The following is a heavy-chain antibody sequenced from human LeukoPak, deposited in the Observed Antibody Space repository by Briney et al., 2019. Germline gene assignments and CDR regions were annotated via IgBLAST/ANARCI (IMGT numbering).Heavy chain of an antibody. D-gene: IGHD2-2*01. CDR1: GYSISSGYY. V-gene: IGHV4-38-2*02. CDR2: INHSGST. J-gene: IGHJ6*03. Sequence: SETLSLTCTVSGYSISSGYYWGWIRQPPGKGLEWIGEINHSGSTNYNPSLKSRVTISVDTSKNQFSLKLSSVTAADTAVYYCAREEYCSSTSSQSRAYYYYYMDVWGKGTTVTVSS. CDR3: AREEYCSSTSSQSRAYYYYYMDV.